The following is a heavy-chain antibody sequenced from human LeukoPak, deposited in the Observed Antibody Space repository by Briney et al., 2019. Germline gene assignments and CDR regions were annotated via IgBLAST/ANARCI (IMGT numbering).Heavy chain of an antibody. CDR3: AREITMVRGVIMRAFDI. Sequence: GGSLRLSCAASGFTFSSYSMNWVRQAPGKGLEWVSSISRSSSYIYYADSVKGRFTISRDNAKNSLYLQMNSLRAEDTAVYYCAREITMVRGVIMRAFDIWGQGTMVTVSS. V-gene: IGHV3-21*01. CDR2: ISRSSSYI. J-gene: IGHJ3*02. CDR1: GFTFSSYS. D-gene: IGHD3-10*01.